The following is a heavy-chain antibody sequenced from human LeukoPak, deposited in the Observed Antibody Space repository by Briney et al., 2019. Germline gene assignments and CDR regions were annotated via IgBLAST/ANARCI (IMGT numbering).Heavy chain of an antibody. CDR2: IYTSGST. CDR3: AGGYSSGYYFVSY. Sequence: SETLSLTCTVSGGSISSYYWSWIRQPPGKGLEWIGYIYTSGSTNYNPSLKSRVTISVDTSKNQFSLKLSSVTAADTAVYYCAGGYSSGYYFVSYWGQGTLDTVSS. D-gene: IGHD3-22*01. CDR1: GGSISSYY. V-gene: IGHV4-4*09. J-gene: IGHJ4*02.